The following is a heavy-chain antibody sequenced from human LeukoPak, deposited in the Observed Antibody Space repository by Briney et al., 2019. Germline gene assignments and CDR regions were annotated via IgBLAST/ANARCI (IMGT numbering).Heavy chain of an antibody. CDR1: GYSFTSYW. Sequence: GESLKISCKGSGYSFTSYWIGWVRQMPGKGLEWMGIIYPGDSDTRYSPSFQGQVTISADKSISTAYLQWSSLKASDTAMYYCARRAWDCGGDCLAWYFDLWGRGTLVTVSS. V-gene: IGHV5-51*01. CDR2: IYPGDSDT. J-gene: IGHJ2*01. D-gene: IGHD2-21*02. CDR3: ARRAWDCGGDCLAWYFDL.